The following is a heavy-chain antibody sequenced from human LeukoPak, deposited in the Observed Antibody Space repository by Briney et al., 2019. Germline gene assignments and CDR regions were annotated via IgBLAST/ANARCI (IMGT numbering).Heavy chain of an antibody. CDR3: ARDGYASASASPPFDY. D-gene: IGHD3-10*01. Sequence: ASVKVSCKASGDTFTGYYMQWVRQAPGQGLEWMGWINPNGGGTKYAPKFQGRVTMTRDTSINTAYMELSRLTSDDTAVYYCARDGYASASASPPFDYWGQGTQVTVSS. CDR1: GDTFTGYY. V-gene: IGHV1-2*02. CDR2: INPNGGGT. J-gene: IGHJ4*02.